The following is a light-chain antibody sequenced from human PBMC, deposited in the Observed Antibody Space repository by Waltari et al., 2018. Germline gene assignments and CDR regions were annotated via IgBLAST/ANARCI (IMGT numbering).Light chain of an antibody. CDR1: SSDIGGYNY. V-gene: IGLV2-14*01. Sequence: QSALTQPASVSGSPGQSITISCTGTSSDIGGYNYVSWYQQHPGKAPTLMIYDVSKRPSGVSNRFSGSKSGNTVSLTISGLQTVDEADYYCSSYTSSSSRVFGTGTKVTVL. CDR2: DVS. CDR3: SSYTSSSSRV. J-gene: IGLJ1*01.